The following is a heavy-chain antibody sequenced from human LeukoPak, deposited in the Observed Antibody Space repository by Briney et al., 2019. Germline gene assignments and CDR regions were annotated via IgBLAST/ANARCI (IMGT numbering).Heavy chain of an antibody. CDR2: IYYSGST. CDR3: ARLHYYDSSGYYYYFDY. J-gene: IGHJ4*02. V-gene: IGHV4-39*01. Sequence: PSETLSLTCTVSGGSTSSSSYYWGWIRQPPGKGLEWIGSIYYSGSTYYNPSLKSRVTISVDTSKNQFSLKLSSVTAADTAVYYCARLHYYDSSGYYYYFDYWGQGTLVTVSS. CDR1: GGSTSSSSYY. D-gene: IGHD3-22*01.